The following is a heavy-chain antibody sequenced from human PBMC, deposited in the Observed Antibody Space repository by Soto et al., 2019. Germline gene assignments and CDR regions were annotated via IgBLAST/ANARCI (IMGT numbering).Heavy chain of an antibody. J-gene: IGHJ4*02. CDR1: GFTFSSYA. Sequence: GGSLRLSCAASGFTFSSYAMSWVRQAPGKGLEWVSAISGSGGSTYYADSVKGRFTISRDNSKNTLYLQMNSLRAEDTAVYYCAKAEGERWLQLHSVRYFDYWGQGTLVTVSS. CDR3: AKAEGERWLQLHSVRYFDY. D-gene: IGHD5-12*01. V-gene: IGHV3-23*01. CDR2: ISGSGGST.